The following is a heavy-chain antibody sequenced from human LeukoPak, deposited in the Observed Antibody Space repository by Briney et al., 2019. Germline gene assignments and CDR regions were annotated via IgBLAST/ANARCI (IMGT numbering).Heavy chain of an antibody. D-gene: IGHD1-26*01. V-gene: IGHV1-2*02. J-gene: IGHJ4*02. CDR2: INPNSGGT. CDR3: ARGGTYSTSLAY. Sequence: ASVKVSCKASGYTFTGYYMHWVRQAPGQGLEWMGWINPNSGGTNYAQKFQGRVTMTRDTSISTAYMELSSLTSEDTAVYYCARGGTYSTSLAYWGQGTLVTVSS. CDR1: GYTFTGYY.